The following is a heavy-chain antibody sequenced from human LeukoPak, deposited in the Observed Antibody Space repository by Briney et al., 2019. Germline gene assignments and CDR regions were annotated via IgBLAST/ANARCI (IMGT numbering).Heavy chain of an antibody. D-gene: IGHD3-10*01. CDR2: IYSGGRT. Sequence: GGSLRLSCSASGFTVSSNYMSWVRQAPGKGLERVSVIYSGGRTYYADSVKGRFTISRDNSKNTLYLQMNSLRAEDTAVYYCAKDSYYGSGSYYYYYYYYYMDVWGKGTTVTISS. CDR1: GFTVSSNY. CDR3: AKDSYYGSGSYYYYYYYYYMDV. V-gene: IGHV3-66*01. J-gene: IGHJ6*03.